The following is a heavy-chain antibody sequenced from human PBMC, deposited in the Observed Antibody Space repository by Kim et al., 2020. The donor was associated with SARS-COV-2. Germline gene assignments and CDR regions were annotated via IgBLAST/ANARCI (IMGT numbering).Heavy chain of an antibody. V-gene: IGHV1-18*01. CDR2: ISAYNGNT. D-gene: IGHD3-10*01. J-gene: IGHJ6*02. CDR3: ARAAYGSGSHGWLSGGYYYYGMDV. CDR1: GYTFTSYG. Sequence: ASVKVSCKASGYTFTSYGISWVRQAPGQGLEWMGWISAYNGNTNYAQKLQGRVTMTTDTSTSTAYMELRSLRSDDTAVYYCARAAYGSGSHGWLSGGYYYYGMDVWGQGTTVTVSS.